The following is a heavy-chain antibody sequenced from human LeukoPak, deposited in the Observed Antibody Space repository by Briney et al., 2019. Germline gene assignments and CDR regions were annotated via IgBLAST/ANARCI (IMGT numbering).Heavy chain of an antibody. V-gene: IGHV1-2*06. CDR2: SNPNTGGT. CDR1: GYTFTGYY. CDR3: ARDEGSHYGDDFDY. D-gene: IGHD4-17*01. J-gene: IGHJ4*02. Sequence: ASVKVSCKASGYTFTGYYMHWERQAPGQGLELMGRSNPNTGGTNYAQNFTGRVTMTRDTSVSTAYMDLSRLRSDDTAVYYCARDEGSHYGDDFDYWGQGTLVTVSS.